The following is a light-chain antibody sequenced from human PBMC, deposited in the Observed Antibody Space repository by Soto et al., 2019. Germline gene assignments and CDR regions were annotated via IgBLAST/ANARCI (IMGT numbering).Light chain of an antibody. Sequence: QSVLTQPSSASGTPGQTVTSSCSGTSSNIGTNTVNWYRQVPGTAPKLLIFNDNVRPSGVPGRFSGSRSGTSASLAISGLQSEDEGDYYCAAWDGSLNVVLLGGGTKLTVL. CDR3: AAWDGSLNVVL. V-gene: IGLV1-44*01. CDR2: NDN. J-gene: IGLJ2*01. CDR1: SSNIGTNT.